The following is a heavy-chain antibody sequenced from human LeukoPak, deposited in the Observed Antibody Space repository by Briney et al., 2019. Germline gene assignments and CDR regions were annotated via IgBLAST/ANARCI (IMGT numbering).Heavy chain of an antibody. CDR3: ARAGYSSSPNWFDP. D-gene: IGHD6-13*01. J-gene: IGHJ5*02. Sequence: SETLSLTCAVYGGSFSGYYWSWIRQPPGKGLEWIGEINHSGSTNYNPSLKSRVTISVDTSKNQFSLKLSSVTAADTAVYYCARAGYSSSPNWFDPWGQGTLVTVSS. CDR2: INHSGST. CDR1: GGSFSGYY. V-gene: IGHV4-34*01.